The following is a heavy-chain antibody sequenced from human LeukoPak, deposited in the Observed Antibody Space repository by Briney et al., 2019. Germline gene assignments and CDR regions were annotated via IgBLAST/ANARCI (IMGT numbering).Heavy chain of an antibody. V-gene: IGHV1-18*01. D-gene: IGHD2-15*01. J-gene: IGHJ1*01. Sequence: GASVKVSCKASGYTLISYSISWVRQAPGQGLEWMGWISASNGHTNYAQKLQGRVTMTTDTSTSTAYMELRSLRPDDTAVYYCARGDCSSDTCYLPEYFQHWGQGTLVTVSS. CDR1: GYTLISYS. CDR2: ISASNGHT. CDR3: ARGDCSSDTCYLPEYFQH.